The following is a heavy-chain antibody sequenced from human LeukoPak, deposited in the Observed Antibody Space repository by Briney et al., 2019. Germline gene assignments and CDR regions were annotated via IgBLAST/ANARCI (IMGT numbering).Heavy chain of an antibody. CDR1: GGSFSGYY. CDR3: ARIDYGDYVPLDY. D-gene: IGHD4-17*01. J-gene: IGHJ4*02. Sequence: SETLSLTCAVYGGSFSGYYWSWVRQPPGKGLEWIGEINHSGSTNYNPSLKSRVTISVDTSKNQFSLKLTSVTAADTAVYYCARIDYGDYVPLDYWGQGTLVTVSS. CDR2: INHSGST. V-gene: IGHV4-34*01.